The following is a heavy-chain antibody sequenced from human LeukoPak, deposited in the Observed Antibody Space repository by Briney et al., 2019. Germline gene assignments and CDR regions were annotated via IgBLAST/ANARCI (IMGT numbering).Heavy chain of an antibody. V-gene: IGHV3-74*01. D-gene: IGHD1-26*01. Sequence: GGSLRLSCAAAGLTFSSHWMHWVRQAPGKGLVWASRITNDGSSTTYADSVKGRFTISRDNAKNMLYLQVNSLRAEDTAVYYCARDLYAWEPRHFDYWGQGTLVTVSS. J-gene: IGHJ4*02. CDR3: ARDLYAWEPRHFDY. CDR2: ITNDGSST. CDR1: GLTFSSHW.